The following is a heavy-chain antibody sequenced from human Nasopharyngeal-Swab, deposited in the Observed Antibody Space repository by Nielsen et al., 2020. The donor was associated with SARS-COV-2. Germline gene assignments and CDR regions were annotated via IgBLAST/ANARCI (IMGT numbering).Heavy chain of an antibody. Sequence: GESLKISCEASGFTFSSYDMHWVRQATGKGLEWVSAIATAGDTYYPGSVKGRFTISRENAKNSLYLQMNSLRAGDTAVYYCARGDYGDYYYFDYWGQGTLVTVSS. D-gene: IGHD4-17*01. CDR1: GFTFSSYD. CDR3: ARGDYGDYYYFDY. V-gene: IGHV3-13*01. J-gene: IGHJ4*02. CDR2: IATAGDT.